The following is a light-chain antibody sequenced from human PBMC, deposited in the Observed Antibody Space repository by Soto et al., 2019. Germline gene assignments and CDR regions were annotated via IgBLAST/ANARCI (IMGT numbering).Light chain of an antibody. CDR2: SNN. V-gene: IGLV1-44*01. CDR1: SSNIGSNT. J-gene: IGLJ2*01. CDR3: AAWDDSPNGVV. Sequence: QLVLTQPPSASGTHGQRVTISCSGSSSNIGSNTVYWYQQLPGTAPKLLIYSNNQRPSGVPDRFSGSKSGTSASLAISGLLSEDEADYYCAAWDDSPNGVVFGGGTKLTVL.